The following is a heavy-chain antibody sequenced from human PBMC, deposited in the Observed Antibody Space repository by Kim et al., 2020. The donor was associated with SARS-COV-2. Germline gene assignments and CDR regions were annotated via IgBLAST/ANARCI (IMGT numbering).Heavy chain of an antibody. CDR2: IYKSGGT. CDR3: SIHVCSAYPFD. J-gene: IGHJ4*01. Sequence: SETLSLTCTVSDDSIYSYYWSWIRQPPGKGLEWIGYIYKSGGTKYNPSLRIRVTISLDPSKPQFSLRLPSVTAPATPLFYSSIHVCSAYPFD. V-gene: IGHV4-59*08. D-gene: IGHD2-15*01. CDR1: DDSIYSYY.